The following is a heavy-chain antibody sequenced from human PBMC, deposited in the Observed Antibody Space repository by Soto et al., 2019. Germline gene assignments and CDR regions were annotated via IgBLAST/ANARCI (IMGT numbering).Heavy chain of an antibody. D-gene: IGHD3-16*01. CDR2: IYHSGST. CDR3: ACVGLGPGYYYYYVMDF. Sequence: TLSLTCAVSGGSISSGGYSWSWIRQPPGKGLEWIGYIYHSGSTYYNPSLKSRVTISVDRSKNQFSLKLSSVTAADTAVYYCACVGLGPGYYYYYVMDFWGQGTTVTVAS. J-gene: IGHJ6*02. CDR1: GGSISSGGYS. V-gene: IGHV4-30-2*01.